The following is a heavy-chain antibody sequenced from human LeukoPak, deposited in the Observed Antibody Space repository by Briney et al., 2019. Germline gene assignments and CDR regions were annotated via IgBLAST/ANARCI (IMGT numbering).Heavy chain of an antibody. D-gene: IGHD3-10*01. CDR3: ARLNYYGSGTNRVYWFDP. V-gene: IGHV4-59*08. J-gene: IGHJ5*02. CDR1: GGSISSYY. CDR2: IYYSGST. Sequence: PSETLSLTCTVSGGSISSYYWSWIRQPPGKGLEWIGYIYYSGSTNYNPSLKSRVTISVDTSKNQFSLKLSSVTAADTAVYYCARLNYYGSGTNRVYWFDPWGQGTLVTVSS.